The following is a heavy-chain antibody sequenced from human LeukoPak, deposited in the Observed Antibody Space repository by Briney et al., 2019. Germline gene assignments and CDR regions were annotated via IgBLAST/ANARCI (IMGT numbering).Heavy chain of an antibody. CDR3: ARPGPTIGFWRDFDY. Sequence: SETLSLTCTVSGRSISSSGYYWGWIRQPPGKGLEWIGTIYYSGSTYYNPSLKSRDTISVDTSKNQFSLRVTSVTAADTAVYYCARPGPTIGFWRDFDYWGQGTLVTVSS. V-gene: IGHV4-39*01. D-gene: IGHD3-3*01. CDR2: IYYSGST. J-gene: IGHJ4*02. CDR1: GRSISSSGYY.